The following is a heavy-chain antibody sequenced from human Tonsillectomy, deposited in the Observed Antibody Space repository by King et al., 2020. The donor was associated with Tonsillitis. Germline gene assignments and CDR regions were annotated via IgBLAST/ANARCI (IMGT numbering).Heavy chain of an antibody. Sequence: VQLVESGGGLVQPGGSLRRSCVDSGFTLSSYWIRWVRQAPGEVLEWVANIKQDGSEKYYVDSVKGRFTICRDNAKNSLYLQMTSLRAEDTAVYYCASGDDFDYWGQGTLVTVSS. CDR1: GFTLSSYW. CDR2: IKQDGSEK. J-gene: IGHJ4*02. D-gene: IGHD3-10*01. CDR3: ASGDDFDY. V-gene: IGHV3-7*01.